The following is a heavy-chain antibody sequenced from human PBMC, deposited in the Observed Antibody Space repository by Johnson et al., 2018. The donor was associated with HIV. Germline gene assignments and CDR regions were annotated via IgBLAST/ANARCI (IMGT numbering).Heavy chain of an antibody. CDR3: ARGKYYYDSSGYYGPKTNNGAFDI. J-gene: IGHJ3*02. CDR2: ISFYGTNT. CDR1: GFTFSSNA. V-gene: IGHV3-30-3*01. Sequence: QVQLVESGGGVVQPGRSLRLSCAASGFTFSSNAMHWVRQSPGKGLEWVAVISFYGTNTYYGDSVKGRFTISRDNSKNTLYLQMNRLRGEDTAVYYCARGKYYYDSSGYYGPKTNNGAFDIWGQGTMVTVSS. D-gene: IGHD3-22*01.